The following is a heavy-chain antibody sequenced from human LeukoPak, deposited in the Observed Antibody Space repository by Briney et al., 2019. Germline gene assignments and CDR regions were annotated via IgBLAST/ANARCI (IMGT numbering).Heavy chain of an antibody. V-gene: IGHV1-2*02. Sequence: ASVKISCKASGYTLTGYYMHWVRQAPGQGLEWMGWINPNSGGTNYAQKFQGRVTMTRDTSISTAYMELGRLRSDDTAVYYCARQGYCSSTSCRNWFDPWGQGTLVTVSS. CDR2: INPNSGGT. D-gene: IGHD2-2*01. CDR1: GYTLTGYY. J-gene: IGHJ5*02. CDR3: ARQGYCSSTSCRNWFDP.